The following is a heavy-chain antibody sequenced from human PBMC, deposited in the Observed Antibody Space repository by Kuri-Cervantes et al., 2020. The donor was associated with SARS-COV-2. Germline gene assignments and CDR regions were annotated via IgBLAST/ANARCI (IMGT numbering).Heavy chain of an antibody. CDR1: GYTFTSYD. CDR2: MNPNSGNT. V-gene: IGHV1-8*02. J-gene: IGHJ3*02. D-gene: IGHD6-13*01. CDR3: ARLYSSSWCAFDI. Sequence: ASVKVSCKASGYTFTSYDINWVRQATGQGLEWMGRMNPNSGNTGYAQKFQGRVTMTRNTSISTAYMELSSLRSEDTAVYYCARLYSSSWCAFDIWGQGTMVTVSS.